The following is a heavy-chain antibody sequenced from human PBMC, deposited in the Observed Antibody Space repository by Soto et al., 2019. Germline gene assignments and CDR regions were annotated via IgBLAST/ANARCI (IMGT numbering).Heavy chain of an antibody. J-gene: IGHJ6*02. Sequence: EVQLVESGGGLVQPGGSLRLSCAASGFTFSSYDMHWVRQATGKGLEWVSAIGTAGDTYYPGSVKGRFTISRENAKNSLYLQMNSLRAEDTAVYYCARAQKDYRNYEYYYYGMDVWGQGTTVTVSS. V-gene: IGHV3-13*01. CDR3: ARAQKDYRNYEYYYYGMDV. CDR2: IGTAGDT. CDR1: GFTFSSYD. D-gene: IGHD4-4*01.